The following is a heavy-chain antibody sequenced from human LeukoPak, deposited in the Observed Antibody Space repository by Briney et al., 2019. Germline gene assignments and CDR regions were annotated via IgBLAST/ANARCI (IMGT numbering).Heavy chain of an antibody. V-gene: IGHV1-18*01. J-gene: IGHJ6*03. D-gene: IGHD1-26*01. CDR1: GYTLTSFG. CDR3: ARGLNSGSFAAHYYYYYMDV. CDR2: ISPYSDKT. Sequence: ASVKVSCKASGYTLTSFGITWVRQAPGQGLEWMGWISPYSDKTDSAQMLQGRVTMTRDTSISTAYMELSSLRSEDTAVYYCARGLNSGSFAAHYYYYYMDVWGKGTTVTVSS.